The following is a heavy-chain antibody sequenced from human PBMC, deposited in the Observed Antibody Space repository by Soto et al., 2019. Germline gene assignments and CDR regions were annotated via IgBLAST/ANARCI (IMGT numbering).Heavy chain of an antibody. D-gene: IGHD5-12*01. V-gene: IGHV3-15*07. CDR1: GFSFTSAW. Sequence: EVQLVESGGGLVKPGGSLRLSCAASGFSFTSAWMNWVRQIPGKALEWVGRIKTNIDGGATDYSAPVKGRFTISRDDSKDTVYLQMNSRKTEDTAVYYWTPGRGGSAYVPGAYWGQGALVTVSS. CDR3: TPGRGGSAYVPGAY. J-gene: IGHJ4*02. CDR2: IKTNIDGGAT.